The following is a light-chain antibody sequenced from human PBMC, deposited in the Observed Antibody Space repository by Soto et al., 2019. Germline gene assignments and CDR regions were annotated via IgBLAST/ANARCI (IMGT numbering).Light chain of an antibody. J-gene: IGKJ2*01. CDR3: QQYNNLPPYT. Sequence: EIVMTQSPATLSVSPGDRATLSCRASQSVSTNLAWHQQRPGQAPRLLIYGASTRATGIPDRFSGSVSGTEYTLTISSLESEDFAVYYCQQYNNLPPYTFGQATKVDIK. CDR2: GAS. CDR1: QSVSTN. V-gene: IGKV3-15*01.